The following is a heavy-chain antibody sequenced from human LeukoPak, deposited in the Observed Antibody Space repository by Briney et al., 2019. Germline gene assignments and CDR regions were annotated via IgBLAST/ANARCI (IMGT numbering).Heavy chain of an antibody. CDR3: AREEYSSSWEVFYYMDV. J-gene: IGHJ6*03. Sequence: GGSLRLSCAASGFTLSDYWMNWVRQAPGKGPVWVSHISPDGRNIAYADSVKGRFTISRDSAKNTLYLQMNSLRAEDTAVYYCAREEYSSSWEVFYYMDVWGKGTTVTVSS. CDR2: ISPDGRNI. D-gene: IGHD6-13*01. CDR1: GFTLSDYW. V-gene: IGHV3-74*01.